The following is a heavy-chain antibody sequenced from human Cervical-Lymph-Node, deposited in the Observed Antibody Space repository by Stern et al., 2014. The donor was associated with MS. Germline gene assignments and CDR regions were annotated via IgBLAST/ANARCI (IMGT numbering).Heavy chain of an antibody. CDR3: ARGEYSYGNAVDY. V-gene: IGHV1-2*04. J-gene: IGHJ4*02. D-gene: IGHD5-18*01. CDR1: GYTFTGYY. Sequence: DQLVESGAEVKKPGASVKVSCKASGYTFTGYYMHWVRQAPGQGLEWMGWINPNSGGTNYAQKFQGWVTMTRDTSISTAYMELSRLRSDDTAVYYCARGEYSYGNAVDYWGQGTLVTVSS. CDR2: INPNSGGT.